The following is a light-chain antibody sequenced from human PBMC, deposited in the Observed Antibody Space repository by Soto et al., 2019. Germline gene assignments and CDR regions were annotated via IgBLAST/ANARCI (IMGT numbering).Light chain of an antibody. J-gene: IGKJ1*01. V-gene: IGKV1-8*01. CDR2: AAS. Sequence: AIRMTQSPSSLSASTGDRVTITCRASQGISSYLAWYQQKPGKAPKLLIYAASTLQSGVPSRFSGSGSGTEITLTISSLQPDDFATYYCQQYNSYSRTFGQGTKVDNK. CDR1: QGISSY. CDR3: QQYNSYSRT.